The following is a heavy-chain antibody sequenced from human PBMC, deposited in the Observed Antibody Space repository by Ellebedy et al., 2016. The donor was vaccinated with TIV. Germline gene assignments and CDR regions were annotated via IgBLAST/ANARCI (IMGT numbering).Heavy chain of an antibody. D-gene: IGHD4-23*01. CDR2: ISSSGSYI. Sequence: GGSLRLXXAASGFTFSSYSMNWVRQAPGKGLEWVSSISSSGSYIYYADSVKGRFTISRDNAENSLYLQMNSLRAEDTAVYYCARYLRTVLNPGHRDYWGQGTLVTVSS. J-gene: IGHJ4*02. CDR1: GFTFSSYS. CDR3: ARYLRTVLNPGHRDY. V-gene: IGHV3-21*01.